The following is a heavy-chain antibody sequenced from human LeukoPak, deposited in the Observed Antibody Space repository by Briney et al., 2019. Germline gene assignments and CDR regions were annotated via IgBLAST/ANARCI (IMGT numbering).Heavy chain of an antibody. CDR1: GLTFGGYW. V-gene: IGHV3-74*01. CDR2: IKSDGSIT. CDR3: ATKDWLDY. J-gene: IGHJ4*02. D-gene: IGHD3/OR15-3a*01. Sequence: GGSLRLSCAASGLTFGGYWMHWVRQAPGKGLVWVSRIKSDGSITSYADSVKGRFTISRDNAKNTLYLQMNSLRAEDTAVYYCATKDWLDYWGQGTLVTVSS.